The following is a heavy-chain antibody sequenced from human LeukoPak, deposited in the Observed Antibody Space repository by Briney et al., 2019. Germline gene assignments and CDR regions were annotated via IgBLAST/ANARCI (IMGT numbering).Heavy chain of an antibody. CDR2: IKQDGSEK. J-gene: IGHJ3*02. CDR1: GFTFSSYW. D-gene: IGHD6-6*01. CDR3: ARDNFAARPPKATAFDI. V-gene: IGHV3-7*01. Sequence: GGSLRLSCAASGFTFSSYWMSWVRQAPGKGLEWVANIKQDGSEKYYVDSVKGRFTISRDNAKNSLYLQMNSLRAEDTAVYYCARDNFAARPPKATAFDIWGQGTVVTVSS.